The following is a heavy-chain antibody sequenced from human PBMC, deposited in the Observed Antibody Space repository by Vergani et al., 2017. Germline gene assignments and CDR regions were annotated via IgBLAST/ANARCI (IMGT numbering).Heavy chain of an antibody. D-gene: IGHD4-17*01. CDR3: ARHDYGDYVDWFDP. Sequence: QLQLQESGPGLVKPSETLSLTCTVSGGSISSSSYYWGWIRQPPGKGLEWIGSIYYSGSTYYNPSLKSRVTISVDTSKNQFSLRLSSVTAADTAVYYCARHDYGDYVDWFDPWGQGTLVTVSS. J-gene: IGHJ5*02. CDR1: GGSISSSSYY. CDR2: IYYSGST. V-gene: IGHV4-39*01.